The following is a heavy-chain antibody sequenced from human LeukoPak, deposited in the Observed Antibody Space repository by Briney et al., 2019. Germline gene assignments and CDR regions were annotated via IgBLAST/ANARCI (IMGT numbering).Heavy chain of an antibody. D-gene: IGHD2-15*01. CDR2: IFYTGST. Sequence: SETLSLTCTVSGASISSYYWSWIRQPPGKGLEWIGYIFYTGSTNYNPSLKSRVTISVDTSKNQFSLKLSSVTAADTAVYYCARSGYCSGGSCYYYFGYWGQGTLVTVSS. J-gene: IGHJ4*02. CDR1: GASISSYY. CDR3: ARSGYCSGGSCYYYFGY. V-gene: IGHV4-59*08.